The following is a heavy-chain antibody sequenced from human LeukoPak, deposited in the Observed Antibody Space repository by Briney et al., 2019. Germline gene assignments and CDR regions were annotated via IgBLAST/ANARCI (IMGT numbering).Heavy chain of an antibody. D-gene: IGHD3-10*01. V-gene: IGHV1-2*02. CDR2: INPNSGGT. CDR3: ARAFFGNYYYYYMDV. Sequence: ASVKVSSKASGYTFTGYYMHWVRQAPGQGLEWMGWINPNSGGTNYAQKFQGRVTMTRDTSISTAYMELSRLRSDDTAVYYCARAFFGNYYYYYMDVWGKGTTVTISS. CDR1: GYTFTGYY. J-gene: IGHJ6*03.